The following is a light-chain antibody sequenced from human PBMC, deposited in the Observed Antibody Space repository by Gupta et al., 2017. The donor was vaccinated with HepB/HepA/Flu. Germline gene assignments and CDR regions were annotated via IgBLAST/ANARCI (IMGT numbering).Light chain of an antibody. CDR1: SSDVGGYNI. CDR3: CSYAGRSSAI. Sequence: QSALTQPASVSGSPGQSITISCTGTSSDVGGYNIVSWFQQYPGKAPKLIIYGVTKRPSGISSRCSGSKSGNTASLTMSGLQSEDEADYVCCSYAGRSSAIFGGGTKLAVL. V-gene: IGLV2-23*02. CDR2: GVT. J-gene: IGLJ2*01.